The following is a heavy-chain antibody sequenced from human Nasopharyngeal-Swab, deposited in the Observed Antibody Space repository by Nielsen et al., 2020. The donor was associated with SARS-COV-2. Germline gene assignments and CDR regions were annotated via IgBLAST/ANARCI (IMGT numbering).Heavy chain of an antibody. V-gene: IGHV3-74*01. D-gene: IGHD1-14*01. Sequence: GESLKISCAASGFTFDNYLMTWVRQAPGKGLEWVSQIDVDGRRTTYADSVKGRFTISRDNAKNTLYLQMNSLRAEDTAVYYCVRGGLGTGLENWGQGTLVTVSS. CDR3: VRGGLGTGLEN. CDR2: IDVDGRRT. J-gene: IGHJ4*02. CDR1: GFTFDNYL.